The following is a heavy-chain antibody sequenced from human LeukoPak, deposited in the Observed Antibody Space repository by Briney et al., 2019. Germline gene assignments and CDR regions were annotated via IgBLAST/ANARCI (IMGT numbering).Heavy chain of an antibody. Sequence: GGSLRLSCAVSGFTVSNDYMSWVRQAPGKGLEWVSVIYGGGSTYYADSVRGRFTISRDNAKNSLYLQMNSLRAEDTAVYYCARGGGRHVEYWGQGNLVTVSS. J-gene: IGHJ4*02. V-gene: IGHV3-53*01. CDR3: ARGGGRHVEY. D-gene: IGHD2/OR15-2a*01. CDR1: GFTVSNDY. CDR2: IYGGGST.